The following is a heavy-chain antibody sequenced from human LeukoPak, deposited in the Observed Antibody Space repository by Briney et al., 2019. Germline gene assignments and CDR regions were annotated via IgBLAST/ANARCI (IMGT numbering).Heavy chain of an antibody. Sequence: GGSLRLSCAASGFTVSSNYMSWVRQAPGKGLEWVSVIYSDGSTYYADSVKGRFTISRDNSKNTLYLQMNSLRAEDTAVYYCARAGQWLGQYYFDYWGQGTLVTVSS. D-gene: IGHD6-19*01. CDR3: ARAGQWLGQYYFDY. V-gene: IGHV3-53*01. CDR1: GFTVSSNY. J-gene: IGHJ4*02. CDR2: IYSDGST.